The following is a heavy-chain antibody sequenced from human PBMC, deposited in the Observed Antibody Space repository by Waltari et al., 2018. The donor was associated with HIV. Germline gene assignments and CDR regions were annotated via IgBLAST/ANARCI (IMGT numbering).Heavy chain of an antibody. Sequence: VQLVESGGGVVQPGRSLRPSCAASGFTLSSSGMHWVRQAPGKGLEWVAGICDDGSNKYYADSVKGRFTISRDNSKNTLYLQMNSLRAEDTAVYYCARENGFRSRDAFDIWGQGTMVTVSS. J-gene: IGHJ3*02. V-gene: IGHV3-33*01. CDR1: GFTLSSSG. CDR3: ARENGFRSRDAFDI. D-gene: IGHD2-8*01. CDR2: ICDDGSNK.